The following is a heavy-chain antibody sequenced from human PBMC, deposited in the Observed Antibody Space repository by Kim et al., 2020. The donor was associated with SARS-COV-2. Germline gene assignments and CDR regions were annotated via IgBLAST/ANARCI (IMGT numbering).Heavy chain of an antibody. D-gene: IGHD3-3*01. CDR3: AREQSRITIFGVVINYYYMDV. CDR2: IKQDGSEK. J-gene: IGHJ6*03. Sequence: GGSLRLSCAASGFTFSSYWMSWVRQAPGKGLEWVANIKQDGSEKYYVDSVKGRFTISRDNAKNSLYLQMNSLRAEDTAVYYCAREQSRITIFGVVINYYYMDVWGKGTTVTVSS. V-gene: IGHV3-7*01. CDR1: GFTFSSYW.